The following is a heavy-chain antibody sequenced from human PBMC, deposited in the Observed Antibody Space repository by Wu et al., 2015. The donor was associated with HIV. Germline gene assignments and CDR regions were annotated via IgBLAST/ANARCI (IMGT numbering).Heavy chain of an antibody. CDR1: GYTFTAYY. D-gene: IGHD5-24*01. Sequence: QVQLVQSGAELRMSGASAKVSCTATGYTFTAYYVHWVRQAPGQGLEWMGCINPQSDDTKYAQKFQGRVTMTRDTSTNTAYMELSGLTFDDTAMYYCLTAIDGIVYWGQGPLVTVSS. J-gene: IGHJ4*02. V-gene: IGHV1-2*02. CDR2: INPQSDDT. CDR3: LTAIDGIVY.